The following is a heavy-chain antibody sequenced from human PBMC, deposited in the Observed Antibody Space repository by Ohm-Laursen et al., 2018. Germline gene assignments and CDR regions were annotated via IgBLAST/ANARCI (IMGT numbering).Heavy chain of an antibody. Sequence: SETLSLTCTVSGAPISTHYWSWIRQPPGKGLEWIGYIYYRGTTNYNPSLKSRVTISVDTSKNQFSLKLSSVTAADTALYCCARIESDSGGYWYFGMDVWGQGTTVTVSS. CDR1: GAPISTHY. J-gene: IGHJ6*02. CDR3: ARIESDSGGYWYFGMDV. CDR2: IYYRGTT. V-gene: IGHV4-59*11. D-gene: IGHD3-22*01.